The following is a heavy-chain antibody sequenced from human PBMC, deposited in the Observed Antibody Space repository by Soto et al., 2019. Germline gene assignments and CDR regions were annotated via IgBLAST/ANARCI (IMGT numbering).Heavy chain of an antibody. CDR1: GKTFTRNK. D-gene: IGHD3-3*01. CDR2: INPRDGST. CDR3: ARDLNHDFWTDPYHFFGMDV. Sequence: ASVKVSCKVSGKTFTRNKIHWVRQAPGQGLEWMGMINPRDGSTTYAQTFRGRLIVTRDTSTTMVYMELSSLIFDDTAVYFCARDLNHDFWTDPYHFFGMDVRGQGTTVTVSS. J-gene: IGHJ6*02. V-gene: IGHV1-46*01.